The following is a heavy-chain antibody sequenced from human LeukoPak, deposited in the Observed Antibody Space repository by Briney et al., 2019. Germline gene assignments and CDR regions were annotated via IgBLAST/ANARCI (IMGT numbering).Heavy chain of an antibody. Sequence: SETLSLTCTISGGSINNNGYYWGWIRQPPGKGLEWIGSVYYSGNTYYNPSLKSRVTISVDTSKYQFSLSLTSVTAADTAVYYCATPFATGYGSSWPSYWGQGTLVTVSS. CDR1: GGSINNNGYY. D-gene: IGHD6-13*01. V-gene: IGHV4-39*01. CDR2: VYYSGNT. CDR3: ATPFATGYGSSWPSY. J-gene: IGHJ4*02.